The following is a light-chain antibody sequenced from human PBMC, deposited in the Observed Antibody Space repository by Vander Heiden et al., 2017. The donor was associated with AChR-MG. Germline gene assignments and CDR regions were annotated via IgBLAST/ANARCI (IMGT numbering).Light chain of an antibody. V-gene: IGKV3-11*01. CDR1: QSVSSY. CDR3: QQRSSWPLT. CDR2: DAS. Sequence: IVLTQSPATLSLSPGERATLPCRASQSVSSYLAWYQQKPGQAPRLLIYDASSRVIGIPARFSGSGSGTDFTLTISSLEPEDFAVYYCQQRSSWPLTFGGGTKVEIK. J-gene: IGKJ4*01.